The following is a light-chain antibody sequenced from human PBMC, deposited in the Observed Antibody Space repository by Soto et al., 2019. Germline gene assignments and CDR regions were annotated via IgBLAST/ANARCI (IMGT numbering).Light chain of an antibody. V-gene: IGKV3-15*01. J-gene: IGKJ2*01. CDR3: QQYHNWPPQYT. Sequence: EIGMTQSPASLSLSPGDGATLSCRASQSVASNVAWYQQRPGQGPRLLIHGASTRAVGVPARFSGSGSGTDFTLTISSLQSEDFAVYYCQQYHNWPPQYTFGQGTKLQIK. CDR1: QSVASN. CDR2: GAS.